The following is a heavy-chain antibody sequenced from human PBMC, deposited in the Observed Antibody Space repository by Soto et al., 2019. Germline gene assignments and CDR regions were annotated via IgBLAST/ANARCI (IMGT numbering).Heavy chain of an antibody. D-gene: IGHD4-17*01. V-gene: IGHV4-30-4*01. Sequence: TLSLTCTVSSGSISSGDYYWSWIRQPPGKGLEWIGYIYYSGSTYYNPSLKSRVTISVDTSKNQFSLKLSSVTAADTAVYYCARDPVIYGGNSDYYYYYYGMDVWGQGTTVTVSS. CDR3: ARDPVIYGGNSDYYYYYYGMDV. J-gene: IGHJ6*02. CDR2: IYYSGST. CDR1: SGSISSGDYY.